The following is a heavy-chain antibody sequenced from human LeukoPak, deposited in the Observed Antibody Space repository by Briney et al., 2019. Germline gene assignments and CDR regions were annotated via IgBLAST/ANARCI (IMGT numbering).Heavy chain of an antibody. Sequence: GGSLRLSCAASGFSFSNYWMHWVRQAPGKGLVWVTRMNSDGSATYCADSVEGRFTISRDNAKNTLYPQMNSLRAEDTAMYFCAKGPNYFDPWGQGTLVTVSS. V-gene: IGHV3-74*01. CDR2: MNSDGSAT. J-gene: IGHJ5*02. D-gene: IGHD4/OR15-4a*01. CDR3: AKGPNYFDP. CDR1: GFSFSNYW.